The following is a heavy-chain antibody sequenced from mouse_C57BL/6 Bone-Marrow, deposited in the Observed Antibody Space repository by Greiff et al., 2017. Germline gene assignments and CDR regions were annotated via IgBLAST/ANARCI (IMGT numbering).Heavy chain of an antibody. J-gene: IGHJ1*03. CDR1: GFTFSSYA. CDR3: ARLWLDWYVDV. CDR2: ISAGGSYT. V-gene: IGHV5-4*03. Sequence: EVKVVESGGGLVKPGGSLKLSCAASGFTFSSYAMSWVRQTPEKRLEWVATISAGGSYTYYPDNVKGRFTISRDNAKNNLYLQMSQLKSEDTAMYYCARLWLDWYVDVWGTGTTVTVSS. D-gene: IGHD2-2*01.